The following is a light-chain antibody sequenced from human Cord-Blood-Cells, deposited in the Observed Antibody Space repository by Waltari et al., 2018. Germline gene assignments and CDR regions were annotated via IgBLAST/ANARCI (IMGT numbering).Light chain of an antibody. CDR1: QDISNY. CDR2: DAS. CDR3: QQYDNLPSLT. J-gene: IGKJ3*01. V-gene: IGKV1-33*01. Sequence: DIQMTQSPSSLSASVGDRVTITCQASQDISNYLNWYQQKPGKAPKLLIYDASNLEKGGPSRFSGSGSGTDFTFTISSLQPEDIATYYCQQYDNLPSLTFGPGTKVDIK.